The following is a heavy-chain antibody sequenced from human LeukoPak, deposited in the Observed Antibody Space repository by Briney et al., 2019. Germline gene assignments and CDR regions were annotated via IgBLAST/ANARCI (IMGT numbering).Heavy chain of an antibody. CDR2: IIPIFGTA. J-gene: IGHJ4*02. D-gene: IGHD2-15*01. CDR1: GGTFSSYA. CDR3: ASLGNCSGGSCSYSIFDY. Sequence: SVKVSCKASGGTFSSYAISWVRQAPGQGLEWMGGIIPIFGTANYAQKFQGRVTITADKSTSTAYMELSSLRSEDTAVYYCASLGNCSGGSCSYSIFDYWGQGTLVTVSS. V-gene: IGHV1-69*06.